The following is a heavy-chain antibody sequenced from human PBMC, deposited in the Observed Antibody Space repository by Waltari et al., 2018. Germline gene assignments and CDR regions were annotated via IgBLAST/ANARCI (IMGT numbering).Heavy chain of an antibody. CDR1: GFTFSSYA. D-gene: IGHD6-25*01. V-gene: IGHV3-30-3*01. CDR3: ARGSIATVPFDI. Sequence: QVQLVESGGCVVQPGRSLRLSCAASGFTFSSYAMHWVRQAPGKGLEWVAVISYDGSNKYYADAVKGRFTSSRDNSKNTLYLQMNSLRAEDTAVYYCARGSIATVPFDIWGQGTMVTVSS. J-gene: IGHJ3*02. CDR2: ISYDGSNK.